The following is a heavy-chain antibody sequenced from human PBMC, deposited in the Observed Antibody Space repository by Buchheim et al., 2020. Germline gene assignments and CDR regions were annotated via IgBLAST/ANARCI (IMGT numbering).Heavy chain of an antibody. J-gene: IGHJ4*02. CDR3: ARDLSGSQDY. V-gene: IGHV3-74*01. Sequence: EVQLEESGGGLVQPGGSLRLSCAASGFTLRNYWMHWVRQAPGQGLEWVSRINEDGSFTNYADSVKGRFTISRDNAENTLYLQMTSLRVEDTAMYYCARDLSGSQDYWGQGTL. CDR2: INEDGSFT. D-gene: IGHD1-26*01. CDR1: GFTLRNYW.